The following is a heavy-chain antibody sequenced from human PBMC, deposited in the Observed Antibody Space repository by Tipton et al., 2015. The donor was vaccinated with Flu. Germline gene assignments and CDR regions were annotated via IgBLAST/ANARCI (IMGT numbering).Heavy chain of an antibody. V-gene: IGHV4-4*02. CDR2: IYHSGST. Sequence: TLSLTCAVSGGSISSSNWWSWVRQPPGKGLEWIGEIYHSGSTNYNPSLKSRVTISVDKSKNQFSLKLSSVTAADTAVYYCARLGHLVVPAAIVGWAFDIWGQGTMVTVSS. J-gene: IGHJ3*02. D-gene: IGHD2-2*01. CDR1: GGSISSSNW. CDR3: ARLGHLVVPAAIVGWAFDI.